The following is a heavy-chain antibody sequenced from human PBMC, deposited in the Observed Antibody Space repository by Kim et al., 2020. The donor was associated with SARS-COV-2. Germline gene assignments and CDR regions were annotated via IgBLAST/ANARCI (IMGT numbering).Heavy chain of an antibody. Sequence: SETLSLTCTVSGGSISSSSYYWGWIRQPPGKGLEWIGSIYYSGSTYYNPSLKSRVTISVDTSKNQFSLKLSSVTAADTAVYYCARAMYYYDSSGYYYAPFEIWGQGTMVTVSS. CDR2: IYYSGST. D-gene: IGHD3-22*01. CDR1: GGSISSSSYY. V-gene: IGHV4-39*07. CDR3: ARAMYYYDSSGYYYAPFEI. J-gene: IGHJ3*02.